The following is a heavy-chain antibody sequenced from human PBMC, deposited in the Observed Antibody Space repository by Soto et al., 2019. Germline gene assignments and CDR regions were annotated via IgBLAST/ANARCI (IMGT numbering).Heavy chain of an antibody. D-gene: IGHD2-2*01. J-gene: IGHJ5*02. CDR3: ARAGRSSTSCYDP. Sequence: SVKVSSKASGVTLSSYTISWVRQAPGQGLEWMGRIIPILGIANYAQKFQGRVTITADKSTSTAYMELSSLRSEDTAVYYCARAGRSSTSCYDPWGQGTLVTVSS. CDR2: IIPILGIA. V-gene: IGHV1-69*02. CDR1: GVTLSSYT.